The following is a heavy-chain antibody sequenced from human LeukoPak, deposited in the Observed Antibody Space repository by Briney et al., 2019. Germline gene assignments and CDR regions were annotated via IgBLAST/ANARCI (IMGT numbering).Heavy chain of an antibody. J-gene: IGHJ4*02. CDR2: TYPGDSDT. CDR1: GYSFTSYW. D-gene: IGHD3-22*01. V-gene: IGHV5-51*01. Sequence: GESLKISCKGSGYSFTSYWIGWVRQMPGKGLEWMGITYPGDSDTRYSPSFQGQVTISADKSISTAYLQWSSLKASDTAMYYCARHRESYYDSSGYPVLAYYFDYWGQGTLVTVSS. CDR3: ARHRESYYDSSGYPVLAYYFDY.